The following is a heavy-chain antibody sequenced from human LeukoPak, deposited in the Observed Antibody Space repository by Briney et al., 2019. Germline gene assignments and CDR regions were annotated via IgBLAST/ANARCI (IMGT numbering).Heavy chain of an antibody. CDR2: MNPNSGNT. J-gene: IGHJ6*03. V-gene: IGHV1-8*01. Sequence: GASVKVSCKASGYTFTSYDINWVRQATGQGLEWMGWMNPNSGNTGYAQKFQGRVTMTRNTSISTAYMELSSLRSEDTAVYYCARGDGDGWSPLLAYYYYYMGVWGKGTTVTVSS. CDR3: ARGDGDGWSPLLAYYYYYMGV. D-gene: IGHD3-10*01. CDR1: GYTFTSYD.